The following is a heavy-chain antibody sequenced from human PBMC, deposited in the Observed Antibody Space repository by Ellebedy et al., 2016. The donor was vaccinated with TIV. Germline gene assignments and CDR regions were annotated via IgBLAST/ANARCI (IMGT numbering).Heavy chain of an antibody. CDR2: IKQDASER. CDR1: GFTFSNYW. J-gene: IGHJ4*02. D-gene: IGHD6-19*01. Sequence: GGSLRLSCVASGFTFSNYWMSWVRQAPGKGLEWVANIKQDASERYYVDYVKGRFSISRDNAKNSIYLQMNSLRDEDTAVYYCARDQWLGRAYYFDSWGQGILLIVSS. CDR3: ARDQWLGRAYYFDS. V-gene: IGHV3-7*01.